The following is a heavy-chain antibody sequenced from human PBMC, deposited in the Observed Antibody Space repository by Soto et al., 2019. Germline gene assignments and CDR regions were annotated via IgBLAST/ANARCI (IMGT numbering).Heavy chain of an antibody. V-gene: IGHV4-30-2*01. J-gene: IGHJ5*02. CDR2: IYHSGST. CDR1: GGSISSCGYS. Sequence: TLSLTCAVSGGSISSCGYSWSWIRQPPGKGLGWIGYIYHSGSTYYNPSLKSRVTISVDRSKNQFSLKLSSVTAADTAVYYCARRRGIAGGGWFDPWGQGTLVTVSS. D-gene: IGHD6-13*01. CDR3: ARRRGIAGGGWFDP.